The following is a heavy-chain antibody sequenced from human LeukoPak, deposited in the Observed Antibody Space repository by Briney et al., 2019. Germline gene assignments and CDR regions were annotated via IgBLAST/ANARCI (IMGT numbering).Heavy chain of an antibody. D-gene: IGHD2-15*01. CDR2: IWHDGSNK. J-gene: IGHJ4*02. CDR1: GFTFSSYG. V-gene: IGHV3-33*01. CDR3: AGDRSSGAFDY. Sequence: GRSLRLSCAASGFTFSSYGMHWVRQAPGRGLEWVAIIWHDGSNKYYAGSVKGRFTISRDNSKNTLDLQMNSLRAEDTAVYYCAGDRSSGAFDYWGQGTLVTVSS.